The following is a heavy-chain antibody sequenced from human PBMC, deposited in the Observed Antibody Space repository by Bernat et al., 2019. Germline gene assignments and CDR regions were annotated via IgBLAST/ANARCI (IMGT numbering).Heavy chain of an antibody. CDR3: ARGRLKLYPYYYYNGMDV. Sequence: VQLVESGGGLVKPGGSLRLSCAASGFTFSSYSMNWVRQAPGKGLEWIGEINHSGNTNYNPSLKSRVTISTDTTKNQFSLKLSSVTAADTAVYYCARGRLKLYPYYYYNGMDVWGQGTTVTVSS. J-gene: IGHJ6*02. D-gene: IGHD2/OR15-2a*01. V-gene: IGHV4-34*01. CDR2: INHSGNT. CDR1: GFTFSSYS.